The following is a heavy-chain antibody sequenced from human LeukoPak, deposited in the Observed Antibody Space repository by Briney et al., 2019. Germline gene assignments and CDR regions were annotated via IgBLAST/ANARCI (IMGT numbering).Heavy chain of an antibody. CDR3: ARDYLYDSSGYYYY. CDR1: GGTFSSYA. D-gene: IGHD3-22*01. Sequence: PVASVKVSCKASGGTFSSYAISWVRQAPGQGLEWMGGIIPIFGTANYAQKFQGRVTITADESTSTAYMELSSLRSEDTAVYYCARDYLYDSSGYYYYWGQGTLVTVSS. J-gene: IGHJ4*02. CDR2: IIPIFGTA. V-gene: IGHV1-69*13.